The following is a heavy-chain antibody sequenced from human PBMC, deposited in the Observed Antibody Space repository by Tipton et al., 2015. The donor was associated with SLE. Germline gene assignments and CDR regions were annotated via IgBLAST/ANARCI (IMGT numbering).Heavy chain of an antibody. Sequence: TLSLTCTVSGGSISSYYWSWIRQPPGKGLEWIGYICYSGSTNYNPSLKSRVTISVDTSKNQFSLKLTSVTAADTAVYHCASETGEGWFDPWGQGTLVTVSS. J-gene: IGHJ5*02. CDR1: GGSISSYY. CDR2: ICYSGST. V-gene: IGHV4-59*12. D-gene: IGHD3-16*01. CDR3: ASETGEGWFDP.